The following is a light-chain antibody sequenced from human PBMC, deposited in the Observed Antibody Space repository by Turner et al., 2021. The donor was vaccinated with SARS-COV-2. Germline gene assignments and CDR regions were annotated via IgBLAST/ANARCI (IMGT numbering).Light chain of an antibody. Sequence: DIQMTQSPSTLSASVGDRVTITCRASQTVNSWLAWYQQRPGKAPKLLIHKASSLESGVPSRFSGSGSGTEFTLTISSLQPDDFATYYCQQYNNYAYTFGQGTKVEIK. CDR1: QTVNSW. CDR2: KAS. J-gene: IGKJ2*01. V-gene: IGKV1-5*03. CDR3: QQYNNYAYT.